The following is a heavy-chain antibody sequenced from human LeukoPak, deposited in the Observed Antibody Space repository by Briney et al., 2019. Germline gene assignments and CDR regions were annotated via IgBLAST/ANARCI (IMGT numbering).Heavy chain of an antibody. CDR3: AREFGRIAAAATGY. V-gene: IGHV3-74*01. D-gene: IGHD6-13*01. CDR1: GFTFSSYS. CDR2: INRDGSTI. Sequence: GGSLRLSCAASGFTFSSYSMNWVRQAPGKGLVWVSRINRDGSTISYAESVKGRFTISRDNAKNTVYLQMNSLRAEDTAVYYCAREFGRIAAAATGYWGQGTLVTVSS. J-gene: IGHJ4*02.